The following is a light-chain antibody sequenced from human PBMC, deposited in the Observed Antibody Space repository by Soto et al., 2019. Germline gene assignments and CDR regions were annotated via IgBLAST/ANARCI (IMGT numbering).Light chain of an antibody. CDR2: DVS. CDR3: SSYTTSSTL. CDR1: SSDVGDYNS. J-gene: IGLJ2*01. V-gene: IGLV2-14*01. Sequence: QSVLTQPASVSGSPGQSITMSCTGTSSDVGDYNSVSWYQQHPGKAPKVMIYDVSNRPSGVSNRFSGSKSGNTASLTISGLQAEDEADYYCSSYTTSSTLFGGGTKLTVL.